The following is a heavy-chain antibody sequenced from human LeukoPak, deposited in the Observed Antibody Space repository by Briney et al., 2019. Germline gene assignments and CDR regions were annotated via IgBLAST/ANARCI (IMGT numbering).Heavy chain of an antibody. CDR2: ISGSGGST. V-gene: IGHV3-23*01. CDR1: GFTFSSYA. J-gene: IGHJ3*02. Sequence: GGSLRLSCAASGFTFSSYAMSWVRQAPGKGLEWVSAISGSGGSTYYADSVKGRFTISRDNSKNTLYLQMNSLRAEDTAVYYCAKDLSMVRGVISLDAFDIWGQGTMVTVSS. D-gene: IGHD3-10*01. CDR3: AKDLSMVRGVISLDAFDI.